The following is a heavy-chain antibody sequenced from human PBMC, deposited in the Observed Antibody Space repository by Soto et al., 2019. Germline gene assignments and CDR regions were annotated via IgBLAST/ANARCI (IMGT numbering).Heavy chain of an antibody. CDR1: GFTFSSYA. J-gene: IGHJ4*02. D-gene: IGHD2-2*01. CDR2: IRGGGSEK. V-gene: IGHV3-7*01. CDR3: ARDSAPSCSSTSCYAYYFDY. Sequence: GGSLRLSCAASGFTFSSYAMSWVRQAPGKGLEWVANIRGGGSEKYYVDSVKGRFTISRDNAKNSLYLQMNSLRAEDTAVYYCARDSAPSCSSTSCYAYYFDYWGQGTLVTVSS.